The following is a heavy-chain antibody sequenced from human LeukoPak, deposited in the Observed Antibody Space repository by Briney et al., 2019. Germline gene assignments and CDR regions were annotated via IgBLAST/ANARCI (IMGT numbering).Heavy chain of an antibody. Sequence: PGGSLRLSCASSGFTFSTYWIHWVRQAPGKGLVWVSRISDDGSSTRYAASVKGRFTISRDNAKNTLYLQMNSLRAEDTAVYYCARAEPARNAFDIWGQGTMVTVSS. V-gene: IGHV3-74*01. D-gene: IGHD1-26*01. CDR2: ISDDGSST. CDR1: GFTFSTYW. J-gene: IGHJ3*02. CDR3: ARAEPARNAFDI.